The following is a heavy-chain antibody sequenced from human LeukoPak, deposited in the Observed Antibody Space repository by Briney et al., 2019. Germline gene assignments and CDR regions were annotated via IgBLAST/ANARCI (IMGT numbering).Heavy chain of an antibody. D-gene: IGHD3-10*01. J-gene: IGHJ5*02. CDR1: GFTFSTYV. V-gene: IGHV3-23*01. CDR2: ISGSGGTT. Sequence: PGGSLRLSCEASGFTFSTYVMSWVRQAPGKGLECVSSISGSGGTTYYADSVKGRFTISRDNAKNSLYLQMNSLRAEDTAMYYCARDGWFGDYNWFDPWGQGTLVTVSS. CDR3: ARDGWFGDYNWFDP.